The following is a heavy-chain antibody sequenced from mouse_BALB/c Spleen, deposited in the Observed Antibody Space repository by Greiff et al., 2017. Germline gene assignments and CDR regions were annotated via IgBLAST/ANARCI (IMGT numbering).Heavy chain of an antibody. CDR2: IWAGGST. CDR3: ARDDGVRYFDV. V-gene: IGHV2-9*02. J-gene: IGHJ1*01. CDR1: GFSLTSYG. Sequence: VKLQESGPGLVAPSQSLSITCTVSGFSLTSYGVHWVRQPPGKGLEWLGVIWAGGSTNYNSALMSRLSISKDNSKSQVFLKMNSLQTDDTAMYYCARDDGVRYFDVWGAGTTVTVSS. D-gene: IGHD2-3*01.